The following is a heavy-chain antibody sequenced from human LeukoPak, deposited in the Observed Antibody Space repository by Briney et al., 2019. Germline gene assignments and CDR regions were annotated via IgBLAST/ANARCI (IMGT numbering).Heavy chain of an antibody. V-gene: IGHV4-59*01. Sequence: SETLPLTCTVSGGSISSYYWSWIRQPPGKGLEWIGYIYYSGSTNYNPSLKSRVTISVDTSKNQFSLKLSSVTAADTAVYYCARVTMSFDYWGQGTLVTVSS. CDR3: ARVTMSFDY. CDR2: IYYSGST. CDR1: GGSISSYY. D-gene: IGHD3-10*02. J-gene: IGHJ4*02.